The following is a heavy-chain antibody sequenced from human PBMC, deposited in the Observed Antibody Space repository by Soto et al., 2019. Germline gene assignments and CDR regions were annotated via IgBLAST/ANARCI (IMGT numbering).Heavy chain of an antibody. D-gene: IGHD6-13*01. CDR3: ARDPRIASAGSMVYYYYGMDF. V-gene: IGHV3-74*01. Sequence: GGSLRLSCAASGFTFSSYWMHWVRQAPGKGLVWVSRINSDGSSTSYADSVKGRFTTSRDNAKNTLYLQMNSLRAEDTAVYYCARDPRIASAGSMVYYYYGMDFWGQGTTVTVSS. CDR2: INSDGSST. CDR1: GFTFSSYW. J-gene: IGHJ6*02.